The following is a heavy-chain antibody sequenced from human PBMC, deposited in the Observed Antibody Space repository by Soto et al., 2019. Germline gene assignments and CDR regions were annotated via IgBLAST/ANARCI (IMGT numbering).Heavy chain of an antibody. J-gene: IGHJ6*02. Sequence: SETLSLTCTVSGDSISSGNKYWSWIRQPPGKGLEWIGYIFSSGTAYYNPSLKSRLTMSLDASQNQFSLKLNSLTDADTAVYFCARVPSPFDYYYAMDVWGQGTTVTVSS. CDR2: IFSSGTA. CDR1: GDSISSGNKY. CDR3: ARVPSPFDYYYAMDV. V-gene: IGHV4-30-4*01. D-gene: IGHD3-16*01.